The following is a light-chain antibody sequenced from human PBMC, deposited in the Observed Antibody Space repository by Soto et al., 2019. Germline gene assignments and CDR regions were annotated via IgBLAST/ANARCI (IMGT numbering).Light chain of an antibody. CDR2: GAS. V-gene: IGKV3-20*01. J-gene: IGKJ4*01. CDR1: QSVYSRY. Sequence: EIVYTQSPGTLSLSPGERATLSCRASQSVYSRYLAWYQQKPGQAPRLLIYGASSRLTGIPERFSGSGSGTDFTLTISRLEPEDVAVYYCQQYGNSPRSFGGGTKVDIK. CDR3: QQYGNSPRS.